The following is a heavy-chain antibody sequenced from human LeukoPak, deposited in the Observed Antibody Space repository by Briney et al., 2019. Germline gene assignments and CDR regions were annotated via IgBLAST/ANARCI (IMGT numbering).Heavy chain of an antibody. CDR1: GGSFSGYY. Sequence: PSETLSLACAVYGGSFSGYYWSWIRQPPGKGLEWIGEIKHSGSTNYNPSLKSRVTRSVDTSKNQFSLKLSSVTAADTAVYYCARGCGYYYGVDYWGQGTLVTVSS. CDR3: ARGCGYYYGVDY. CDR2: IKHSGST. V-gene: IGHV4-34*01. J-gene: IGHJ4*02. D-gene: IGHD3-22*01.